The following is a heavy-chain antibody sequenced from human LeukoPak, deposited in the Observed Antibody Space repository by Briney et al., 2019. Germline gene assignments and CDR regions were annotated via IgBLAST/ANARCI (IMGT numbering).Heavy chain of an antibody. D-gene: IGHD3-3*01. V-gene: IGHV1-69*04. J-gene: IGHJ4*02. CDR3: ASDTYYDFWSDSYYFDY. CDR2: IIPILGIA. Sequence: SSVKVSCKASGGTFSSYAISWVRQAPGQGLEWMGRIIPILGIANYAQKFQGRVTITADKSPSTGYMELSSLRAEDTAVYYCASDTYYDFWSDSYYFDYWGEGTLVTASS. CDR1: GGTFSSYA.